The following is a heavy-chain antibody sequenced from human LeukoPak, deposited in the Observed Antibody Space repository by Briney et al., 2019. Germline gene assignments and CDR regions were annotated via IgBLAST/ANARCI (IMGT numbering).Heavy chain of an antibody. Sequence: SGPTLVKPTQTLTLTCTFSGFSLSTSGVGVGWIRQPPGKALEWLALIYWDDDKRYSPSLKSRLTITKDTSKNQVVLTMTNMDPVDTATYYCAHIVRGWRETSFDYWGQGTLVTVSS. CDR2: IYWDDDK. CDR3: AHIVRGWRETSFDY. CDR1: GFSLSTSGVG. D-gene: IGHD6-19*01. J-gene: IGHJ4*02. V-gene: IGHV2-5*02.